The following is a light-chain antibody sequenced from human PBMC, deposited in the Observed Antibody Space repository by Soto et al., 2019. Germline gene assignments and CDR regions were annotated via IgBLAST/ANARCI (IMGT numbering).Light chain of an antibody. CDR3: QKYNSAPWT. Sequence: DIQMTQSPSSLSASVGDRVTITCRASQVISNYLAWYQQKPGKVPKLLIYAASPLQPGVPFRFSGSGSGTDFTLTSSSLQPEDVATYYCQKYNSAPWTFGQGTKVELK. CDR1: QVISNY. J-gene: IGKJ1*01. V-gene: IGKV1-27*01. CDR2: AAS.